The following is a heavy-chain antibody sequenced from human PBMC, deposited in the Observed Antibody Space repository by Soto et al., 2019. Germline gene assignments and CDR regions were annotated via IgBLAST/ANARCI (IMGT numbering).Heavy chain of an antibody. D-gene: IGHD3-10*01. Sequence: SETLSLTCAVYGGSFSGYYWTWIRQPPGTGLEWIGEINHSGSTNYNPSLKSRVTISVDTSKNQFSLKLSSVTAADTAVYYCARVLGTMVRGARYYYFGMDVWGQGRTVT. CDR3: ARVLGTMVRGARYYYFGMDV. CDR2: INHSGST. J-gene: IGHJ6*02. V-gene: IGHV4-34*01. CDR1: GGSFSGYY.